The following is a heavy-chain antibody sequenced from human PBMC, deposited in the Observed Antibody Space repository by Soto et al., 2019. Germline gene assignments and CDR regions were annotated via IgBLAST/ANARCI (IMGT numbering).Heavy chain of an antibody. J-gene: IGHJ4*02. V-gene: IGHV4-61*01. CDR1: GGSVSSGTYH. D-gene: IGHD2-8*01. CDR2: LSYSGTA. Sequence: QVQLQESGPGLVKTSETLSLTCTVSGGSVSSGTYHWNWVRQPPGKGLEWIGHLSYSGTANYSPSLRGRVTMATDTSKNQFSLRLTSVTAADTAVYYCMRSHGAYWGQGTLVTVSP. CDR3: MRSHGAY.